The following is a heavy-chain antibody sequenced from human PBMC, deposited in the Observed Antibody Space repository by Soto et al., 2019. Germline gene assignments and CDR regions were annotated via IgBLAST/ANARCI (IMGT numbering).Heavy chain of an antibody. V-gene: IGHV4-34*01. CDR2: INHSGST. CDR1: GGSFSGYY. J-gene: IGHJ5*02. Sequence: PSETLSLTCAVYGGSFSGYYWSWIRQPPGKGLEWIGEINHSGSTNYNPSLKSRVTISVDTSKNQFSLKLSSVTAADTAVYYCARGHGSGSGSVNWFDPWGQGTLVTVSS. D-gene: IGHD3-10*01. CDR3: ARGHGSGSGSVNWFDP.